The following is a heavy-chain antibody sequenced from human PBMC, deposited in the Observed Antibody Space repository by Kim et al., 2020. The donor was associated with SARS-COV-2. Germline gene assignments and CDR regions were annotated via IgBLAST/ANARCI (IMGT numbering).Heavy chain of an antibody. CDR3: ARGGAWVQLERRVDY. V-gene: IGHV3-30-3*01. D-gene: IGHD1-1*01. Sequence: GGSLRLSCAASGFTFSSYAMHWVRQAPGKGLEWVAVISYDGSNKYYADSVKGRFTISRDNSKNTLYLQMNSLRAEDTAVYYCARGGAWVQLERRVDYWG. J-gene: IGHJ4*01. CDR2: ISYDGSNK. CDR1: GFTFSSYA.